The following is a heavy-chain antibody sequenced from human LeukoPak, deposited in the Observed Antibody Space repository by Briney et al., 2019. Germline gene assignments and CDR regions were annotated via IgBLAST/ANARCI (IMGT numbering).Heavy chain of an antibody. Sequence: GGSLRLSCAASGFTFSSSAMSWVRQAPGKGLEWVSNISGSGSGGSTYYADSVKGRFTISRDNSKNTLYLQMNSLRAEDTAVYYCARDSVVAGTGFDYWGQGTLVTVSS. CDR3: ARDSVVAGTGFDY. D-gene: IGHD6-19*01. V-gene: IGHV3-23*01. CDR2: ISGSGSGGST. J-gene: IGHJ4*02. CDR1: GFTFSSSA.